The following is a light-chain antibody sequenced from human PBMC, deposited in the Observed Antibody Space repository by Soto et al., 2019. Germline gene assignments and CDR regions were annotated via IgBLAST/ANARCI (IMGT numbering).Light chain of an antibody. CDR2: GNN. V-gene: IGLV1-40*01. CDR3: QTYDRSLSGSWV. J-gene: IGLJ3*02. Sequence: QSVLTQPPSVSGAPGQGVTISCTGSSSNIGAPYDVHWYQHLPGTAPKLLIYGNNNRPSGVPDRFSGSKSGTSASLAITWLQAEDEGDYYCQTYDRSLSGSWVFGGGTELTVL. CDR1: SSNIGAPYD.